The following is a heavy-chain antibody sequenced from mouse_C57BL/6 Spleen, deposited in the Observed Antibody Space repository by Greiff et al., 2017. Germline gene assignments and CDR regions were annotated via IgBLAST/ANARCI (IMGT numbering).Heavy chain of an antibody. J-gene: IGHJ3*01. CDR1: GFTFTSYW. Sequence: VQLQQPGAELVKPGASVKLSCKASGFTFTSYWMHWVQQSPGQGLEWIGMIHPNSGSNNYNEKFTSKATLTVDKSSSTAYMQLSSLTSEDSAVYYCAREVLLGRGACCAYWGQGTLVTVSA. V-gene: IGHV1-64*01. D-gene: IGHD4-1*01. CDR2: IHPNSGSN. CDR3: AREVLLGRGACCAY.